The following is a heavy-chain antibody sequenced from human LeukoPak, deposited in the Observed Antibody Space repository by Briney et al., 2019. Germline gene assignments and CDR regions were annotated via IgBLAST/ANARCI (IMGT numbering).Heavy chain of an antibody. CDR1: GGSFSGYY. D-gene: IGHD4-17*01. CDR3: ARGDMTTVTPFDY. V-gene: IGHV4-34*01. Sequence: AETLSLTCAVYGGSFSGYYWSWIRQPPGKGREWIGEINHSGSTNYNPSLKSRVTISVDTSKNQFSLKLSSVTAADTDVYYCARGDMTTVTPFDYWGQGTLVTVSS. CDR2: INHSGST. J-gene: IGHJ4*02.